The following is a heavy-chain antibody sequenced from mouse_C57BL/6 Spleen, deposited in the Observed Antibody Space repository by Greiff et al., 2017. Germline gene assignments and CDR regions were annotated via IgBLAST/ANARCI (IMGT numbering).Heavy chain of an antibody. Sequence: EVKVVESGGDLVKPGGSLKLSCAASGFTFSSYGMSWVRQTPDTRLEWVATISSGGSYTYYPDSVKGRFTISRDNAKNTLYLQMSSLKSEDTAMYYCARQPNWDMGFADWGQGTLVTVSA. CDR1: GFTFSSYG. V-gene: IGHV5-6*01. CDR2: ISSGGSYT. J-gene: IGHJ3*01. CDR3: ARQPNWDMGFAD. D-gene: IGHD4-1*01.